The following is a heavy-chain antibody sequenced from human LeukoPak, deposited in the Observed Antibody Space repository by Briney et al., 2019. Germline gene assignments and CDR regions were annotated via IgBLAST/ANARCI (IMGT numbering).Heavy chain of an antibody. Sequence: PGGSLRLSCAASGFAFADYGMSWGRQTPGEGLEWVCGIKWNGGSTGYADSVKGRFTISRDNAKNSLYLQMNSLRAEDTALYYCARGARGVSGYYFDFWGQGTLVTVSS. CDR3: ARGARGVSGYYFDF. J-gene: IGHJ4*02. V-gene: IGHV3-20*04. CDR1: GFAFADYG. D-gene: IGHD3-10*01. CDR2: IKWNGGST.